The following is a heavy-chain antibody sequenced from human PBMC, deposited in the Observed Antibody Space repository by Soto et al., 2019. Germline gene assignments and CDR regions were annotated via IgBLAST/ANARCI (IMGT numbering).Heavy chain of an antibody. V-gene: IGHV3-74*01. Sequence: EVQLVESGGGLVQPGGSLRLSCAASGFTFSKYWMHWVRQAPGKGLEWVSRINIDGSHRDYADSVKGRFTISRDDAQNTLYVQMHGLRVEDTAVYYCTRGASSWNGIDFWGQGTLVTVAS. J-gene: IGHJ4*02. CDR3: TRGASSWNGIDF. CDR1: GFTFSKYW. CDR2: INIDGSHR. D-gene: IGHD6-13*01.